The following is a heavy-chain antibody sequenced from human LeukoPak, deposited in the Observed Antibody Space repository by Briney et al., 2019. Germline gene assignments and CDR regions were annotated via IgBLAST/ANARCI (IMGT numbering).Heavy chain of an antibody. D-gene: IGHD3-22*01. CDR3: ARVGEDYYDSSGHWRGFFDY. CDR1: GGSISSYY. Sequence: SETLSLTCTVSGGSISSYYWSWIRQPAGKGLEWIGRIYTSGSTNYNPSLKSRVTMSVDTSKNQFSLKLSSVTAADTAVYYCARVGEDYYDSSGHWRGFFDYWGQGTLVTVSS. CDR2: IYTSGST. V-gene: IGHV4-4*07. J-gene: IGHJ4*02.